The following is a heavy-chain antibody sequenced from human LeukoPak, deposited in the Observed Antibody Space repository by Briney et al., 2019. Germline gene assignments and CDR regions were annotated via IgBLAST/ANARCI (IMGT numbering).Heavy chain of an antibody. CDR2: IYYSGST. V-gene: IGHV4-59*01. CDR3: ARGGSYYDFWSGYYDYYYYMDV. Sequence: SETLSLTCTVSGGSLSSYYWSWIRQPPGKGLERIAYIYYSGSTNYNTSLKSRVTISVDTSKNQFSLRLASVTAADTAVYYCARGGSYYDFWSGYYDYYYYMDVWGKGTTVTVSS. J-gene: IGHJ6*03. D-gene: IGHD3-3*01. CDR1: GGSLSSYY.